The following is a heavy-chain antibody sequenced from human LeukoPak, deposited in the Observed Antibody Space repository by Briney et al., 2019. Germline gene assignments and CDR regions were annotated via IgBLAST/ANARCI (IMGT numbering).Heavy chain of an antibody. CDR1: GITFDRTG. V-gene: IGHV3-33*01. CDR3: ATDPNQPTYGMDV. CDR2: IWNDGSHK. J-gene: IGHJ6*02. Sequence: PGRSLRLSCVASGITFDRTGMHCVRQAPGKGLEWVAVIWNDGSHKYYADSVKGRFTISRDNSKNTLYLQMNSLRTEDTAVYYCATDPNQPTYGMDVWAQGTTVTVSS.